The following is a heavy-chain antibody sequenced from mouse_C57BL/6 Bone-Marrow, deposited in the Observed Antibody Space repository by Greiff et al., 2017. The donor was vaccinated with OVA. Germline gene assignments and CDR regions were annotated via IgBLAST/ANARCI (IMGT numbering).Heavy chain of an antibody. CDR3: ARSPFNWDPYYFDY. D-gene: IGHD4-1*02. V-gene: IGHV5-2*01. CDR2: INSDGGST. Sequence: EVQLVESGGGLVQPGESLKLSCESNQYEFPSHDMSWVRKTPEKRLELVAAINSDGGSTYYPDTMERRFIISRDNTKKTLYLQMSSLRSEDTALYYCARSPFNWDPYYFDYWGQGTTLTVSS. J-gene: IGHJ2*01. CDR1: QYEFPSHD.